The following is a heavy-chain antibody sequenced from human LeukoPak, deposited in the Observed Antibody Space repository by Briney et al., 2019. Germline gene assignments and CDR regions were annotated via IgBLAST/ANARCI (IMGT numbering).Heavy chain of an antibody. CDR3: ARGGPALFDY. Sequence: PSQTLSLTCTVSGGSISSGSYYWRWIRQPAGRGLEWIVRIYTSGSTNYNPSLKSRVTISVDTSKNQFSLKLSSVTAADTAVYYCARGGPALFDYWGQGTLVTVSS. V-gene: IGHV4-61*02. D-gene: IGHD6-25*01. CDR2: IYTSGST. J-gene: IGHJ4*02. CDR1: GGSISSGSYY.